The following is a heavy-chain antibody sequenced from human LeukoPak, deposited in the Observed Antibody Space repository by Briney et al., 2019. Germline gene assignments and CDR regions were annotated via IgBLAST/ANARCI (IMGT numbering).Heavy chain of an antibody. Sequence: ASVTVSCKASGYTFTSYYMHWVRQAPGQGLEWMGIINPSGGSTSYAQKFQGRVTMTRDTSTSTVYMELSSLRSEDTAVYYCATHYYGSGSYYTVLDYWGQGTLVTVSS. CDR1: GYTFTSYY. D-gene: IGHD3-10*01. CDR3: ATHYYGSGSYYTVLDY. J-gene: IGHJ4*02. CDR2: INPSGGST. V-gene: IGHV1-46*01.